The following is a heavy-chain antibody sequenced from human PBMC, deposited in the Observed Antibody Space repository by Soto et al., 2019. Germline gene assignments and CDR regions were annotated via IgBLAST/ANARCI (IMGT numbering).Heavy chain of an antibody. V-gene: IGHV3-48*02. Sequence: EVQLVESGGGLVQPGGSLRLSCAASGFTFSSYSMNWVRQAPGKGLEWVSYISSSSSTIYYADSVKGRFTISRDNAKNSLYLQMNSLRDEDTAVYYCARDPPPTIFGVAWVDPYYFDYWGQGTLVTVSS. CDR2: ISSSSSTI. D-gene: IGHD3-3*01. CDR3: ARDPPPTIFGVAWVDPYYFDY. J-gene: IGHJ4*02. CDR1: GFTFSSYS.